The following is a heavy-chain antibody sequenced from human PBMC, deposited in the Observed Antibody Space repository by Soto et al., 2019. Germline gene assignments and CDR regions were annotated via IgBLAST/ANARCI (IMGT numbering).Heavy chain of an antibody. CDR1: GGTFSSYT. CDR3: ARLGVTRGFDL. D-gene: IGHD2-2*01. V-gene: IGHV1-69*02. CDR2: IIASLGRA. J-gene: IGHJ4*02. Sequence: QVQLVQSGAEVKKPGSSVKVSCKASGGTFSSYTITWVRQAPGQGLEWMGRIIASLGRANYAQKFQGRVTITTDKSTITAYRLRSGPTSEDTAVYYCARLGVTRGFDLWGQGTLVTVSS.